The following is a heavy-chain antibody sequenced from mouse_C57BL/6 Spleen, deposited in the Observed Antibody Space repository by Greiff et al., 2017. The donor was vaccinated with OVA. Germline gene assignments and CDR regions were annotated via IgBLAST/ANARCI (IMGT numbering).Heavy chain of an antibody. V-gene: IGHV5-4*01. D-gene: IGHD1-1*01. CDR1: GFTFSSYA. CDR3: ARDNYYGSSYYFDY. CDR2: ISDGGSYT. Sequence: VQLVESGGGLVKPGGSLKLSCAASGFTFSSYAMSWVRQTPEKRLEWVATISDGGSYTYYPDNVKGRFTISRDNAKNNLYLQMSHLKSEDTAMYYCARDNYYGSSYYFDYWGQGTTLTVSS. J-gene: IGHJ2*01.